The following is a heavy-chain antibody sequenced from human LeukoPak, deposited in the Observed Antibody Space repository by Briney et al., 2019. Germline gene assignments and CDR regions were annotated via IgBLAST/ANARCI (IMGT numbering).Heavy chain of an antibody. CDR2: ISSSGSTI. CDR1: RFTFSDYY. V-gene: IGHV3-11*01. Sequence: PGGSLRLSCAASRFTFSDYYMSWIRQAPGKGLEWVSYISSSGSTIYYAGSVKGRFTISRDNAKNSLYLQMNSLRAEDTAVYYCTRLKYYYYYMDVWGKGTTVTVSS. CDR3: TRLKYYYYYMDV. J-gene: IGHJ6*03.